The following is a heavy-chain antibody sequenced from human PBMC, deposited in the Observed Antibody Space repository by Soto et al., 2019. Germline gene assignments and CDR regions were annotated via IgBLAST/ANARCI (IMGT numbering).Heavy chain of an antibody. Sequence: QVQLVQSGAEVKKPGSSVKVSCKASGGTFSSYAISWVRQAPGQGLEWMGGIIPIFGTANYAQKFQGRVTITADKSTSTAYMELSSLRSEDTAVYYCASDRIGTTSNYYYGMDVWGQGTTVTVSS. CDR2: IIPIFGTA. CDR1: GGTFSSYA. CDR3: ASDRIGTTSNYYYGMDV. D-gene: IGHD4-17*01. V-gene: IGHV1-69*06. J-gene: IGHJ6*02.